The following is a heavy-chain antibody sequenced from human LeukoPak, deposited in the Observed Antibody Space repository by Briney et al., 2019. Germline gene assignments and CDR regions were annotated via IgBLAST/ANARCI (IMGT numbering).Heavy chain of an antibody. J-gene: IGHJ4*02. CDR1: GFTFSSYA. CDR3: AKIMATSNGGY. V-gene: IGHV3-30-3*02. CDR2: ISYDGSNK. Sequence: PGGSLRLSCAASGFTFSSYAMHWVRQAPGKGLEWVAVISYDGSNKYYADSVKGRFTISRDNSKNTLYLQMNSLRAENTAVYYCAKIMATSNGGYWGQGTLVTVSS. D-gene: IGHD5-24*01.